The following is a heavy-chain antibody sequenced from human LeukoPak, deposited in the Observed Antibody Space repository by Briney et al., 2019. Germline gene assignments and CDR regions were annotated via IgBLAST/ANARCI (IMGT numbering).Heavy chain of an antibody. CDR1: GIAFSSYA. V-gene: IGHV3-64*01. CDR3: ARSQGGYCDY. CDR2: ISSHGGST. J-gene: IGHJ4*02. Sequence: GGSLRLSCAASGIAFSSYAMYWVRQAPGKGLEYVSAISSHGGSTFYANSVEGRFTISRDNSKNTLFLQMGSLRAEDMAVYYCARSQGGYCDYWGQGTLVTVSS.